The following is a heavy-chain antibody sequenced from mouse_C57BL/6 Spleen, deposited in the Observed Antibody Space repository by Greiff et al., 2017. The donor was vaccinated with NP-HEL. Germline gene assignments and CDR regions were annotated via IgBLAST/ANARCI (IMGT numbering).Heavy chain of an antibody. D-gene: IGHD2-3*01. J-gene: IGHJ4*01. CDR1: GFSLTSYG. V-gene: IGHV2-2*01. CDR2: IWSGGST. CDR3: ARNDDGYSHYAMDY. Sequence: QVQLQQSGPGLVQPSQSLSITCTVSGFSLTSYGVHWVRQSPGKGLEWLGVIWSGGSTDYNAAFISRLSISKDNSKSQVFFKMNSLQADDTAIYYCARNDDGYSHYAMDYWGQGTSVTVSS.